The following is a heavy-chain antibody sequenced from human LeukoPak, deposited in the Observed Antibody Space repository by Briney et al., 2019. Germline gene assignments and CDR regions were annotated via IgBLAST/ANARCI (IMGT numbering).Heavy chain of an antibody. Sequence: GASVKVSCKVSGYTLTELSMHWVRQAPGKGLEWMGGFDPEDGETIYAQKFQGRVTMAEDTSTDTAYVELSSLRSEDTAVYYCATVGVLRFLDEFRSAFDIWGQGTMVTVPS. CDR2: FDPEDGET. CDR3: ATVGVLRFLDEFRSAFDI. V-gene: IGHV1-24*01. CDR1: GYTLTELS. J-gene: IGHJ3*02. D-gene: IGHD3-3*01.